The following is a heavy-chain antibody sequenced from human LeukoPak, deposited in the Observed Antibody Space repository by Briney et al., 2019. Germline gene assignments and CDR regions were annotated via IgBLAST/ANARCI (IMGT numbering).Heavy chain of an antibody. V-gene: IGHV5-51*01. D-gene: IGHD3-22*01. Sequence: GASLKISCKGSGYSFTSYWVAWGRQLPGKGLEWMGIIYAGDSDTRYSPSFQGQVTISADKSISTAYLQWSSLKASDTAMYYCARLDSSDYFGDYWGQGTLVTVSA. CDR2: IYAGDSDT. J-gene: IGHJ4*02. CDR3: ARLDSSDYFGDY. CDR1: GYSFTSYW.